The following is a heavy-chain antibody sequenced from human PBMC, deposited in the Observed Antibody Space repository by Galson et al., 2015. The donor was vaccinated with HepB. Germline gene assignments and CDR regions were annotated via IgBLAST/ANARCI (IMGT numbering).Heavy chain of an antibody. Sequence: CAASGFTFSDYYMSWIRQAPGKGLEWVSYISSSGSTIYYADSVKGRFTISRDNAKNSLYLQMNSLRAEDTAVYYCARESKGMAGENWFDPWGQGTLVTVSS. CDR2: ISSSGSTI. D-gene: IGHD5-24*01. J-gene: IGHJ5*02. V-gene: IGHV3-11*01. CDR3: ARESKGMAGENWFDP. CDR1: GFTFSDYY.